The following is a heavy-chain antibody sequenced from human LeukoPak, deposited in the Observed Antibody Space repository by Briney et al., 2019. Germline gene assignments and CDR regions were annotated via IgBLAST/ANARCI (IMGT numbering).Heavy chain of an antibody. J-gene: IGHJ4*02. CDR2: INPSGGST. CDR3: ARVAGTIFGVTRGYYFDY. V-gene: IGHV1-46*01. D-gene: IGHD3-3*01. CDR1: GYTFTSYY. Sequence: ASVKVSFKASGYTFTSYYMHWVRQAPGQGLEWMGIINPSGGSTSYAQKFQGRVTMTRDMSTSTVYMELSSLRSEDTAVYYCARVAGTIFGVTRGYYFDYWGQGTLVTVSS.